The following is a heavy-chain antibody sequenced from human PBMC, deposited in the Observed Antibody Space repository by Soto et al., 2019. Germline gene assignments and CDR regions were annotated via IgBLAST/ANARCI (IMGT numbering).Heavy chain of an antibody. Sequence: GESLKISCKGSGYTFSNYWIGWVRQMPGKGLEWMGIIYPGDSEIKYSPSFQGQVTISADKSISTAYLQWSSLKASDTAMYYCARALHETSGFYFDYWGQGALVTVSS. J-gene: IGHJ4*02. CDR1: GYTFSNYW. D-gene: IGHD3-22*01. CDR2: IYPGDSEI. CDR3: ARALHETSGFYFDY. V-gene: IGHV5-51*01.